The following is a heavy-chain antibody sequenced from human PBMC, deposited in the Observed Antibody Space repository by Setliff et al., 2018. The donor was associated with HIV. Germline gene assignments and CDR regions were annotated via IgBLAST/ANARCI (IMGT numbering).Heavy chain of an antibody. CDR3: ARGPANGWSGH. D-gene: IGHD6-19*01. J-gene: IGHJ4*02. Sequence: ASVKVSCKASGYTFSSYDINWVRQATGQGLEWMGWMNPNSGNTGYAQKFQGRVTMTRNTAISTAYMELRRLKSEETAVYYCARGPANGWSGHWGQGTLVTVS. V-gene: IGHV1-8*02. CDR2: MNPNSGNT. CDR1: GYTFSSYD.